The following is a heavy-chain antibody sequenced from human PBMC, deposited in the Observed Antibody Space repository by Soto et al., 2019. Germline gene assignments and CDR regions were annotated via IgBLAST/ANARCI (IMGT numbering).Heavy chain of an antibody. Sequence: LSLTCTVSDGSISSYYWSWIWQPPGKGLEWIGYIYYSGSTNYNPSLKSRVTISVDTSKNQFSLKLSSVTAADTAVYYCARDLGYSYGYRAYYYYGMDVWGQGTTVTVSS. D-gene: IGHD5-18*01. CDR3: ARDLGYSYGYRAYYYYGMDV. V-gene: IGHV4-59*01. CDR2: IYYSGST. J-gene: IGHJ6*02. CDR1: DGSISSYY.